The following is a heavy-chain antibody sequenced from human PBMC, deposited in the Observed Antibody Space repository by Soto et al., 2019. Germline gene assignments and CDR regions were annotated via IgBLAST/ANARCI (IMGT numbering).Heavy chain of an antibody. CDR1: GFTFDDYA. CDR2: ISWNSGSI. J-gene: IGHJ4*02. V-gene: IGHV3-9*01. CDR3: AKDMGYCSGGSCYPYYFDY. Sequence: GGSLILSCAASGFTFDDYAMHWVRQAPGKGLEWVSGISWNSGSIGYADSVKGRFTISRDSAKNSLYLQMNSLRAEDTALYYCAKDMGYCSGGSCYPYYFDYWGQGTLVTVSS. D-gene: IGHD2-15*01.